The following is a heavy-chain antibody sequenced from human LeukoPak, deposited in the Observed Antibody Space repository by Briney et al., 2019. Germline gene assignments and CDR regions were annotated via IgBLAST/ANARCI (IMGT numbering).Heavy chain of an antibody. D-gene: IGHD1/OR15-1a*01. CDR1: GLTFSSAW. J-gene: IGHJ5*02. CDR3: AREPYPTTPFDP. Sequence: GGSLRLSCAASGLTFSSAWMHWVRQTPGKGLVWVSRIQSDGTTTYADSVRGRFTISRDNAKNTLYLQMNSLRAEDTAVYYCAREPYPTTPFDPWGQGTLVTVSS. CDR2: IQSDGTT. V-gene: IGHV3-74*01.